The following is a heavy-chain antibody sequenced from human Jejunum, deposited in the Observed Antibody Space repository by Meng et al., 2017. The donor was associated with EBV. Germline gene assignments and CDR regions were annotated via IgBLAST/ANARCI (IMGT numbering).Heavy chain of an antibody. J-gene: IGHJ4*02. CDR2: VNPSPVDT. CDR3: ARGLDSSTPGTD. Sequence: QVQLVQSGPEVKKPVASVKISCKTSGYTFTNYYMHWVRQAPGQGLEWVGMVNPSPVDTNYARKFQGRVTMTSDTSTSTVHMELNSLKSDDTAVYYCARGLDSSTPGTDWGQGTLVTVSS. CDR1: GYTFTNYY. V-gene: IGHV1-46*01. D-gene: IGHD6-13*01.